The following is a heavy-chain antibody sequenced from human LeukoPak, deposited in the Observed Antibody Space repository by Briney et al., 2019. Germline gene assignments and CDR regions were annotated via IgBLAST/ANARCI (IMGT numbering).Heavy chain of an antibody. Sequence: GGYLRLSCAASGFTSSSYAMNWVRRAPGKGLKWFSAISGSGGDTYYAGSVKGRFTISRDNSKNTLYLQMNSLRAEDTAVYYCAKSQWFGESHFDYCGQGTLVTVSS. J-gene: IGHJ4*02. V-gene: IGHV3-23*01. CDR2: ISGSGGDT. CDR3: AKSQWFGESHFDY. CDR1: GFTSSSYA. D-gene: IGHD3-10*01.